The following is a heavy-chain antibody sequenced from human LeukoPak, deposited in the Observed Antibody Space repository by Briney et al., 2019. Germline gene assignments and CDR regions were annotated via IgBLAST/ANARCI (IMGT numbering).Heavy chain of an antibody. J-gene: IGHJ6*03. CDR1: GYTFTNYY. CDR2: INPSGGST. CDR3: ARGGYGSGGAGYYYYMDV. D-gene: IGHD3-10*01. Sequence: ASVKVSCKASGYTFTNYYMHWVRQAPGQGLEWMGIINPSGGSTSYAQKFQGRGTMTRDTSTSTVYMELSSLRSEDTAVYYCARGGYGSGGAGYYYYMDVWGKGTTVTVSS. V-gene: IGHV1-46*01.